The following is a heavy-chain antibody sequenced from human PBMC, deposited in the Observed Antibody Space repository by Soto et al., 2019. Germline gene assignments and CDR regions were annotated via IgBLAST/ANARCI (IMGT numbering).Heavy chain of an antibody. Sequence: SETLSLTCTVSGASISGSSHYWGCIRQSPGKGLEWIGGIYYTGSSYDNPSLKGRVTISVDTSKNQFSLKLSSVTAADTAVYYCARPSSGTYRFDYWGQGILVTVSS. CDR3: ARPSSGTYRFDY. CDR1: GASISGSSHY. V-gene: IGHV4-39*01. CDR2: IYYTGSS. J-gene: IGHJ4*02. D-gene: IGHD1-26*01.